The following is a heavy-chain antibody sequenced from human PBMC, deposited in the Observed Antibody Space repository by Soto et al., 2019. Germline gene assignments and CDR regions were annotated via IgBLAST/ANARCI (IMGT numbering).Heavy chain of an antibody. CDR3: ARDARDAYSYGQIDY. V-gene: IGHV1-18*01. CDR1: GYTFNSYG. Sequence: QVQLLQSGGEVKKPGASVKVSCKASGYTFNSYGISWVRQAPGQGLEWMGWISAYDGFTNYAQKFQGRVSMTTETSTNTAYMELRSLTSDDTALYYCARDARDAYSYGQIDYWGQGTLVAVSS. CDR2: ISAYDGFT. J-gene: IGHJ4*02. D-gene: IGHD5-18*01.